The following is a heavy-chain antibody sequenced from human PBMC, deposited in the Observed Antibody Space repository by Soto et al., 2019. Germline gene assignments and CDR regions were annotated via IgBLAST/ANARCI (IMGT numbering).Heavy chain of an antibody. Sequence: SWTLSLTCAVSGYSISSGYYWGWIRQPPGKGLEWIGSIYHSGSTYYNPSLKSRVTISVDTSKNQFSLKLSSVTAADTAVYYCARGRVYSGYDYYFDYWGQGTLVTASS. CDR2: IYHSGST. CDR1: GYSISSGYY. CDR3: ARGRVYSGYDYYFDY. D-gene: IGHD5-12*01. J-gene: IGHJ4*02. V-gene: IGHV4-38-2*01.